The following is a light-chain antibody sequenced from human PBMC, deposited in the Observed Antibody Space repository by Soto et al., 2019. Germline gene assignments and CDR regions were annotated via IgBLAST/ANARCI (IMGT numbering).Light chain of an antibody. J-gene: IGLJ3*02. CDR1: SSNIGAGYD. V-gene: IGLV1-40*01. CDR3: QSYDSSLSGGV. Sequence: QSVLTQPPSVSGAPGQRVTIPCTGSSSNIGAGYDVHWYQQLPGTAPRVLIYGNSDRPSGVPDRFTGSKSGTSASLGITGLQAEDEADYYCQSYDSSLSGGVFGGGTKLTVL. CDR2: GNS.